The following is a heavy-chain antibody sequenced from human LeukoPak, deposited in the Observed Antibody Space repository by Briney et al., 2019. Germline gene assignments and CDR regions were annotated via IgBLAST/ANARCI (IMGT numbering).Heavy chain of an antibody. CDR2: IRGYNGNT. CDR1: GYTFTSYG. Sequence: ASVKGSCTASGYTFTSYGISWVRPAPGQGLEWMGWIRGYNGNTNYAQKLQGRVTMTTDTSTSTAYMELRSLRSDDTAVYYCARDAIVVVPAAMNSRYYYGMDVWGQGTTVTVSS. J-gene: IGHJ6*02. CDR3: ARDAIVVVPAAMNSRYYYGMDV. D-gene: IGHD2-2*01. V-gene: IGHV1-18*01.